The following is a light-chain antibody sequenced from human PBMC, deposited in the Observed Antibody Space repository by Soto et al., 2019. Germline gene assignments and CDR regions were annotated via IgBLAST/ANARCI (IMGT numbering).Light chain of an antibody. CDR2: AAS. CDR3: QQSYSTPF. J-gene: IGKJ2*01. Sequence: DIQMTQSPSSLSASVGDRFTITCRASQSISSYLNWYQQKPGKAPKLLIYAASSLQSGVPSRFSGSGSGTDFTLTISSLQPEDFATYYCQQSYSTPFFGQGTKVDIK. CDR1: QSISSY. V-gene: IGKV1-39*01.